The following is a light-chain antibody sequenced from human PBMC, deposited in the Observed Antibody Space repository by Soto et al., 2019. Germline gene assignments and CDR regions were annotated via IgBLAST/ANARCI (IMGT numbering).Light chain of an antibody. CDR2: TTS. CDR1: QSISTY. Sequence: DIQMTQSPSSLSASVGDTVTITCRPSQSISTYLNWYQQKPGKAPNLLIYTTSSLHSGVPSRLSGSGSGTDFTLTISSLQPEDFATYYCQQSYSTPITFGQGTRLEIK. V-gene: IGKV1-39*01. J-gene: IGKJ5*01. CDR3: QQSYSTPIT.